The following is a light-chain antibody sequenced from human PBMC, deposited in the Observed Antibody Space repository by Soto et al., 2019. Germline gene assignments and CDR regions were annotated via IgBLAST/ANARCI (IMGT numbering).Light chain of an antibody. V-gene: IGKV3-20*01. Sequence: EIVLTQSPGTLSLSPGERATLSCRASQSVSTNYLAWYQQKPGQAPRLLIYGASSRATGIPDRFSGSGSGADFTLTISRLEPEDFAVYFCQQYGSVPLTFGGGTKVEIK. CDR3: QQYGSVPLT. J-gene: IGKJ4*01. CDR2: GAS. CDR1: QSVSTNY.